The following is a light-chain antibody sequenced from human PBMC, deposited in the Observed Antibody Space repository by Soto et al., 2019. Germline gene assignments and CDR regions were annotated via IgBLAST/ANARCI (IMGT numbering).Light chain of an antibody. CDR1: SSDVGSYNY. V-gene: IGLV2-14*01. Sequence: QSVLPQPASVSGSPGQSITISCTGTSSDVGSYNYVSWYQQHPGKAPKLMIYDVSNRPSGVSNRFSGSKSGNTASLTISGLLAEDEADYYCSSYTSSSTVVFGGGTQLTVL. J-gene: IGLJ2*01. CDR2: DVS. CDR3: SSYTSSSTVV.